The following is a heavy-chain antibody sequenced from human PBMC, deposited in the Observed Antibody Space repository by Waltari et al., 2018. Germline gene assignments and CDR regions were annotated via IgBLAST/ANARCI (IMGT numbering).Heavy chain of an antibody. CDR2: INAGNGNT. CDR3: ARVNPIGAVAVDY. Sequence: QVQLVQSGAEVKKPGASVKVSCKASGYTFTSYAMHWVRQAPGQRLEWMGWINAGNGNTKYSQKFQGRGTITRDTSASTAYMELSSLRSEYTAVYYCARVNPIGAVAVDYWGQGTLVTVSS. V-gene: IGHV1-3*01. D-gene: IGHD6-19*01. J-gene: IGHJ4*02. CDR1: GYTFTSYA.